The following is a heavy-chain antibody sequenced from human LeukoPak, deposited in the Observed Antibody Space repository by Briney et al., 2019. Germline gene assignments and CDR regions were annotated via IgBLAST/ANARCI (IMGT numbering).Heavy chain of an antibody. D-gene: IGHD3-22*01. J-gene: IGHJ1*01. CDR1: GFTFSSYS. CDR2: ISSSSSTI. CDR3: ARGFVGSSGYSPFQH. Sequence: PGGSLRLSCAASGFTFSSYSVNWVRQAPGKGLEWVSYISSSSSTIYYADSVKGRFTISRDNAKNSLYLQMNSLRTEDTAVYYCARGFVGSSGYSPFQHWGQGTLVTVSS. V-gene: IGHV3-48*04.